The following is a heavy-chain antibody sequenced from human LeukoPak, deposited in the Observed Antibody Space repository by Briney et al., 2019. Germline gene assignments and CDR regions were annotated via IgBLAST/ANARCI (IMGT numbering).Heavy chain of an antibody. J-gene: IGHJ3*02. CDR1: GYTFTSYD. D-gene: IGHD6-19*01. V-gene: IGHV1-8*03. Sequence: ASVKVSCKASGYTFTSYDINWVRQATGQGLEWMGWMNPNSGNTGYAQKFQGRVTITRNTSISTAYMELSSLRPEDTALYYCAKGGGWFFDGFDIWGQGTMVTVSS. CDR3: AKGGGWFFDGFDI. CDR2: MNPNSGNT.